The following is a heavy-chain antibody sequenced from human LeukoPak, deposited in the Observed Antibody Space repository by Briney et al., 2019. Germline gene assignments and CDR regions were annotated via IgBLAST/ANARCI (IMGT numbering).Heavy chain of an antibody. CDR2: ISSSSSTI. CDR1: GFTLSSYS. V-gene: IGHV3-48*01. J-gene: IGHJ6*03. Sequence: GGSLRLSCAASGFTLSSYSMNWLRQAPGKGLEGVSYISSSSSTIYSADTVKGRFTISRDNAKKLLYLQMNSLRAEDTAVYYCARDYDFWSGPAGYYYYYMDVWGKGTTVTVSS. CDR3: ARDYDFWSGPAGYYYYYMDV. D-gene: IGHD3-3*01.